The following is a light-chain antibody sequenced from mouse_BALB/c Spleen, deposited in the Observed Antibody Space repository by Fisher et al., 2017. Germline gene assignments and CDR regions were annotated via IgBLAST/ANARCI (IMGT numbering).Light chain of an antibody. CDR2: STS. V-gene: IGKV4-79*01. Sequence: IVLTQSTAIMSASPGERVTMTCRASSSVSSSYLYWYQQKPGSSPKLWIYSTSNLASGVPARFSGSGSGTSYSLTISSMVAEDATSYFCHQWSSYPPTFGAGTKLELK. J-gene: IGKJ5*01. CDR3: HQWSSYPPT. CDR1: SSVSSSY.